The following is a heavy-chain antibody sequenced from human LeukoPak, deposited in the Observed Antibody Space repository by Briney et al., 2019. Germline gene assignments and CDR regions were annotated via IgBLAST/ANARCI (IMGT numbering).Heavy chain of an antibody. D-gene: IGHD4-17*01. CDR3: AKRPSDSGGYVSYFDY. J-gene: IGHJ4*02. CDR2: ISDDGRRK. V-gene: IGHV3-30*18. Sequence: PGGSLRLSCAASGFSFISYGMHWVRPAPAKGLEWVGVISDDGRRKDYAYSVKGRRTISSDNSNDTLYLQMNSLRAEDNAAYYCAKRPSDSGGYVSYFDYWGRGTLVTVCS. CDR1: GFSFISYG.